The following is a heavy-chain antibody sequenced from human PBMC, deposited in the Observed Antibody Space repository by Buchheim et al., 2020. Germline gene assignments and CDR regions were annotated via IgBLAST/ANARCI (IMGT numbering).Heavy chain of an antibody. CDR1: GYTFTSYD. D-gene: IGHD2-2*02. CDR2: MNPNSGNT. Sequence: QVQLVQSGAEVKKPGASVKVSCKASGYTFTSYDINWVRQATGQGLEWMGWMNPNSGNTGYAQKFQGRVTMTRNTSISTAYMELSSLRSEDTAVYYCARDLPQEEVVVPAGITDTRSNDYWGQGTL. CDR3: ARDLPQEEVVVPAGITDTRSNDY. V-gene: IGHV1-8*01. J-gene: IGHJ4*02.